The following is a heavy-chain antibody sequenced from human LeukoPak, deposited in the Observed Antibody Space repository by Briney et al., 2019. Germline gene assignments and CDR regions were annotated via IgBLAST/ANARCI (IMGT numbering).Heavy chain of an antibody. J-gene: IGHJ4*02. CDR2: IIGSGGST. Sequence: PGGSLRLSCAASGFTFSSYAMSWVGQAPGKGREWVSSIIGSGGSTYYAHSVQRRSTISRDNSKNTLYLQMNSLRAEDTAVYYCAKIGDYCSGGSCRYYFDYWGQGTLVTVCS. V-gene: IGHV3-23*01. D-gene: IGHD2-15*01. CDR1: GFTFSSYA. CDR3: AKIGDYCSGGSCRYYFDY.